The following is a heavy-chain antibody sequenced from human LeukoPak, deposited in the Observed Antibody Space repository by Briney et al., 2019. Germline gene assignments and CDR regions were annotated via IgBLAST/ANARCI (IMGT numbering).Heavy chain of an antibody. CDR3: ARDGDTSSGWYGYSDY. CDR1: GYTFTRCY. Sequence: GDSVKVSCKASGYTFTRCYIHWVRHPPAPGLGWVGCVNPNSGGPNYAQKSQGRVTMTRDPSISTAYMELTRLTSDDTAVYYCARDGDTSSGWYGYSDYWGQGTLVTVSS. CDR2: VNPNSGGP. V-gene: IGHV1-2*02. J-gene: IGHJ4*02. D-gene: IGHD6-19*01.